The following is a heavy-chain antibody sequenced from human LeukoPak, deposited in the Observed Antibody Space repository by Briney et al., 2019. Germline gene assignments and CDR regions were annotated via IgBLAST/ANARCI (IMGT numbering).Heavy chain of an antibody. J-gene: IGHJ5*02. V-gene: IGHV3-30*04. D-gene: IGHD2-15*01. Sequence: PGGSLRLSCAASGFTFSSYAMHWVRQAPGKGLEWVAVISYDGSNKYYADSVKGRFTISRDNSKNTLYLQMNSLRAEDTAVYYCARDSPGVAATESWFDPWGQGTLVTVSS. CDR3: ARDSPGVAATESWFDP. CDR2: ISYDGSNK. CDR1: GFTFSSYA.